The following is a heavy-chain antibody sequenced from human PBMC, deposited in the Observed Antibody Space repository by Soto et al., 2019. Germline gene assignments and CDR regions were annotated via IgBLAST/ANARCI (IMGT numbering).Heavy chain of an antibody. J-gene: IGHJ4*02. CDR2: ISAGGGTT. CDR1: GFTFSSYA. D-gene: IGHD6-19*01. CDR3: VRRGAVAGRSRLPDF. Sequence: EVQVLESGGGLVQPGGCLRLSCAASGFTFSSYAMSWVRQAPGKGLEWVSAISAGGGTTYYADSVKGRFTISRDNSQNTLYRQMNSLRAEDTAVYYCVRRGAVAGRSRLPDFRGQGTLVTVSS. V-gene: IGHV3-23*01.